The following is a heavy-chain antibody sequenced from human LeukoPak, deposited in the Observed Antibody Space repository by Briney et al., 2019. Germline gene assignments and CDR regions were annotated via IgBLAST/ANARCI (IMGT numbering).Heavy chain of an antibody. CDR2: ISGSGGST. CDR3: AKVLDYGGNSGIDY. D-gene: IGHD4-23*01. V-gene: IGHV3-23*01. CDR1: GFTFSSYA. Sequence: GGSLRLSCAASGFTFSSYAMSWVGEAPGKGLESVSAISGSGGSTYYADSVKGRFTISRDNSKNTLYLQMNSLRAEDTAVYYCAKVLDYGGNSGIDYWGQGTLVTVSS. J-gene: IGHJ4*02.